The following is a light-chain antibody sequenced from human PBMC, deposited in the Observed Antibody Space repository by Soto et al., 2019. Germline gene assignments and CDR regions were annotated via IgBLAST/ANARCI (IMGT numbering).Light chain of an antibody. CDR2: EVS. CDR3: SSYTGSSTLYV. CDR1: SSDIGGYNY. Sequence: QSVLAQPASVSGSPGQSITISCTGTSSDIGGYNYVSWYQQHPGKVPKLMIFEVSNRPSGVSYRFSGSKSGNKASLTISGLQAEDEDDYYCSSYTGSSTLYVFGTGTKVTVL. J-gene: IGLJ1*01. V-gene: IGLV2-14*01.